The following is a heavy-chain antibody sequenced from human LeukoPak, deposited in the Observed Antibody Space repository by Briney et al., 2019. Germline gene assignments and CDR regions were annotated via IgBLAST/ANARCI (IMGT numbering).Heavy chain of an antibody. V-gene: IGHV4-34*01. Sequence: KPSETLSLTCAVYGGSFSGYYWSWIRQPPGKGLEWIGEINHSGSTNYNPSLKSRVTISVDTSKNQFSLKLSSVTAADTAVYYCARTRIQLWFVHWGQGTLVTVSS. J-gene: IGHJ4*02. D-gene: IGHD5-18*01. CDR3: ARTRIQLWFVH. CDR2: INHSGST. CDR1: GGSFSGYY.